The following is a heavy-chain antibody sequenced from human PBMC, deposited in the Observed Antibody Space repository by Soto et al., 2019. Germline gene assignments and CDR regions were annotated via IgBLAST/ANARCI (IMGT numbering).Heavy chain of an antibody. J-gene: IGHJ6*02. Sequence: PGGSRRRSWAASGFTFSSYIMNWVRQAPGKGLEWVSYISSSSSTIYYADSVKGRFTISRDNAKNSLYLQMNSLRDEDTAVYYCAREMDVWGQGTTVTVSS. CDR2: ISSSSSTI. CDR1: GFTFSSYI. CDR3: AREMDV. V-gene: IGHV3-48*02.